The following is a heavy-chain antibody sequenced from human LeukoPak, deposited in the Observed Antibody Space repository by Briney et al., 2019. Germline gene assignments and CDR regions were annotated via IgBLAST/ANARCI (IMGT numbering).Heavy chain of an antibody. Sequence: SETLSLTCTVSGGSISSHYWSWIRQPPGKGLEWIGYIYTSGSTNYNPSLKSRVTISVDTSKNQFSLKLSSVTAADTAAYYCADSYGYIWGQGTLVTVSS. V-gene: IGHV4-4*09. J-gene: IGHJ4*02. CDR3: ADSYGYI. D-gene: IGHD5-18*01. CDR2: IYTSGST. CDR1: GGSISSHY.